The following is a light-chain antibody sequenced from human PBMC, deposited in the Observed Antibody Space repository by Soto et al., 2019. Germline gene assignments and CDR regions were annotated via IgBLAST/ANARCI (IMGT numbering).Light chain of an antibody. J-gene: IGLJ2*01. CDR1: SGHSSYA. CDR3: QTWGTGMV. V-gene: IGLV4-69*01. Sequence: QLVLTQSPSASASLGASVKLTCTLSSGHSSYAIAWHQQQPEKGPRYLMKLNSDGSHSKGDGILDRFSGSSSGAERYLTISSLQSEDEADYYCQTWGTGMVFGGGTKLTVL. CDR2: LNSDGSH.